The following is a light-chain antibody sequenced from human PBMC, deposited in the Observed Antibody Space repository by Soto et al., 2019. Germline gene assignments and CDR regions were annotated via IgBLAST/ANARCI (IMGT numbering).Light chain of an antibody. Sequence: QSVLTQPASVSGSPGQSITFSCTGTSSDVGGYNYVSWYQQHPGKAPKFMIYDVSNRPSGVSNRFSGSKSGNTASLTISGLQAEDEVDYYCSSYTTSNTRQIVFGTG. CDR2: DVS. CDR1: SSDVGGYNY. CDR3: SSYTTSNTRQIV. J-gene: IGLJ1*01. V-gene: IGLV2-14*01.